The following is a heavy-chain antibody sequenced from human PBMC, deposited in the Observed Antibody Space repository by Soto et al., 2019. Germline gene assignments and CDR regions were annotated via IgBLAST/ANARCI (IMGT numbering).Heavy chain of an antibody. CDR3: AKSTYYYDSSGYKYYFAY. J-gene: IGHJ4*02. CDR2: ISGSGGST. Sequence: EVQLLESGGGLVQPGGSLRLSCAASGFTFSSYAMSWVRQAPGKGLEWVSAISGSGGSTYYADSVKGRFTISRDNSKNTLYLQMTSLRAEDTAVYYCAKSTYYYDSSGYKYYFAYCCQGSLVTVSS. V-gene: IGHV3-23*01. D-gene: IGHD3-22*01. CDR1: GFTFSSYA.